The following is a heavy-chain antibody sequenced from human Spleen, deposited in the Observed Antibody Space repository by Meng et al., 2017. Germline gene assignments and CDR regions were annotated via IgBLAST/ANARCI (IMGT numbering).Heavy chain of an antibody. V-gene: IGHV4-61*01. Sequence: APRCVRLPETLSLPCTVFGVSVSSGSYSWSWIRQPPGKGLEWIGYIYYSGSTNYNPSLKSLVTISVDTSKNQFSLKLSSVTAADTAVYYCARGAWWLIRAFDIWGQGTMVTVSS. CDR3: ARGAWWLIRAFDI. CDR2: IYYSGST. CDR1: GVSVSSGSYS. D-gene: IGHD2-15*01. J-gene: IGHJ3*02.